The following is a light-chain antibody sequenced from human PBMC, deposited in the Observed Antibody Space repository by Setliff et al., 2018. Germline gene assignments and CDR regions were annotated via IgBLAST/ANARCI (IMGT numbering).Light chain of an antibody. J-gene: IGLJ1*01. CDR3: SSYAGNYIYV. Sequence: QSALTQPPSASGSPGQSVTISCTGTSSDVGGYNYVSWYQQHPGKAPKLMIYEVTKRPSGVPDRFSGSKSGNTASLTVSGLQADDEADYYCSSYAGNYIYVFGTGTKVTVL. V-gene: IGLV2-8*01. CDR2: EVT. CDR1: SSDVGGYNY.